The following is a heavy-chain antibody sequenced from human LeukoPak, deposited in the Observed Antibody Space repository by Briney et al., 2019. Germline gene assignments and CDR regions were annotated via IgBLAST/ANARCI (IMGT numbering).Heavy chain of an antibody. D-gene: IGHD3-22*01. CDR3: ARLRVPHYYDSSGYYDC. CDR1: GYTFTSYY. Sequence: ASVKVSCKASGYTFTSYYMHWVRQAPGQRLEWIGIINPSSGSTTYAQRFQGRVTMTRDTFTSTVYMELSSLRSEDTAMYYCARLRVPHYYDSSGYYDCWGQGTLVTVSS. CDR2: INPSSGST. J-gene: IGHJ4*02. V-gene: IGHV1-46*01.